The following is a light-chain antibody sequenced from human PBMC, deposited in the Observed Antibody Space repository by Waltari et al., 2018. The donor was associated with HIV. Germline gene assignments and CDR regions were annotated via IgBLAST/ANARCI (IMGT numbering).Light chain of an antibody. V-gene: IGLV1-47*01. CDR1: DSNMRNSF. CDR2: RNN. J-gene: IGLJ2*01. Sequence: QSVLTQPPSASGTPGQRVTISCSGSDSNMRNSFVYGYQQLPGTAPKLIIHRNNQRPSGVPDRFSGSRSGTSASLVISGLRSEDEADYHCAAWDDSLDGPVVFGGGTKVTVL. CDR3: AAWDDSLDGPVV.